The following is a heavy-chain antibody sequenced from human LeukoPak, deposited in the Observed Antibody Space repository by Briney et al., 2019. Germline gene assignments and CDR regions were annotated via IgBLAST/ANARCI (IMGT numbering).Heavy chain of an antibody. J-gene: IGHJ4*02. Sequence: ASVKVSCKASGYTFTSYYMHWVRRAPGQGLEWMGIINPSGGSTSYAQKFQGRVTMTRDTSTSTVYMELSSLRSEDTAVYYCARDSRTWGVHYWGQGTLVTVSS. D-gene: IGHD3-16*01. CDR2: INPSGGST. CDR1: GYTFTSYY. CDR3: ARDSRTWGVHY. V-gene: IGHV1-46*01.